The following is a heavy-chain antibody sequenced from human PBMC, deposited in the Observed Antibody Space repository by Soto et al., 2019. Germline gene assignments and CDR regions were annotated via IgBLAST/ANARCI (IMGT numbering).Heavy chain of an antibody. D-gene: IGHD1-7*01. CDR3: ARAVSIGTTDY. J-gene: IGHJ4*02. CDR1: GFTFSIYW. Sequence: RGSLRLSCAASGFTFSIYWMSWVRQAPGKGLEWVANINQGGSEKYYVDSVEGRFTISRDNAKDSLYLQMDSLRDEDTAVYYCARAVSIGTTDYWGQGTQVTVSS. CDR2: INQGGSEK. V-gene: IGHV3-7*03.